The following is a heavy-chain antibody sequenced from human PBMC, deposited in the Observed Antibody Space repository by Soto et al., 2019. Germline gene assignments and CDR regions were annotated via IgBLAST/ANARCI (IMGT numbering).Heavy chain of an antibody. D-gene: IGHD2-15*01. CDR1: GYTFTSYG. CDR2: ISAYNGNT. V-gene: IGHV1-18*01. Sequence: ASVKVSCKASGYTFTSYGISWVRQAPGQGLEWMGWISAYNGNTNYAQKLQGRVTMTTDTSTSTAYMELRSLRSDDTAVYYCARDQRLGYCSGGSCYSDSNWFDPWGQGTLVTVSS. CDR3: ARDQRLGYCSGGSCYSDSNWFDP. J-gene: IGHJ5*02.